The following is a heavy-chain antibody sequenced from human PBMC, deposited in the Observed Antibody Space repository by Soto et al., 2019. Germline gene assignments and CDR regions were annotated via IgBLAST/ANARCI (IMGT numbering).Heavy chain of an antibody. D-gene: IGHD6-13*01. J-gene: IGHJ3*02. CDR2: ITSSGTYI. V-gene: IGHV3-21*01. CDR3: ARDSAAGTAFDI. Sequence: EVQLVESGGGLVKPGGSLRLSCAASGFTFSSYSMNWVRQAPGKGLEWVSAITSSGTYIYFADSVKGRFTISRDNAKNSLHLKMNSLRAEDTAVYYCARDSAAGTAFDIWGQGTMVTVSS. CDR1: GFTFSSYS.